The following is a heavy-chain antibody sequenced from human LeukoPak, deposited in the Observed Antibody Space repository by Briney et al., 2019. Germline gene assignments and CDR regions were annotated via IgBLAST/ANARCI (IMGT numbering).Heavy chain of an antibody. CDR2: MNPNSGNT. V-gene: IGHV1-8*01. Sequence: ASVKVSCKASGYTFTSYDINWVRQATGQGLEWMGWMNPNSGNTGYAQKFQGRVTMTRNTSISTAYMELSSLRSEDTAVYYCARVGAPDYGDYVPYYYGMDIWGQGTTVTVSS. J-gene: IGHJ6*02. CDR3: ARVGAPDYGDYVPYYYGMDI. D-gene: IGHD4-17*01. CDR1: GYTFTSYD.